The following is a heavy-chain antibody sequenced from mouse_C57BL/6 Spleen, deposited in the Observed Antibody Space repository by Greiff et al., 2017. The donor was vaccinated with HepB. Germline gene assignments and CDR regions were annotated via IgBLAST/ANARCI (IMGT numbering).Heavy chain of an antibody. V-gene: IGHV1-81*01. D-gene: IGHD2-4*01. J-gene: IGHJ3*01. CDR1: GYTFTSYG. CDR3: ARDYAEAY. Sequence: QVQLQQSGAELARPGASVKLSCKASGYTFTSYGISWVKQRTGQGLEWIGEIYPRSGNTYYNEKFKGKATLTADKSSSTAYMELRSLTSEDSAVYFCARDYAEAYWGQGTLVTVSA. CDR2: IYPRSGNT.